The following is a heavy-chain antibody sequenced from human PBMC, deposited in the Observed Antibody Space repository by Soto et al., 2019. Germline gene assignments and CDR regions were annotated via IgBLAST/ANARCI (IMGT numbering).Heavy chain of an antibody. J-gene: IGHJ4*02. CDR2: VYYRGRS. Sequence: SDTLSLTCTVSGGSVSNSNYYWGWIRQSPGKGLEWIGSVYYRGRSYSKSSVKSRVTISVDTSKNQFSLNLNSVTASDTAVYYCVSQRTSVLTQAYFDYWGPGALVTVS. CDR3: VSQRTSVLTQAYFDY. V-gene: IGHV4-39*01. D-gene: IGHD2-8*01. CDR1: GGSVSNSNYY.